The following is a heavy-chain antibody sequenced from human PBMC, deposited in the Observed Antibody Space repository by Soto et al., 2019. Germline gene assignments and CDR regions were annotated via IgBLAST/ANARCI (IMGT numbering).Heavy chain of an antibody. CDR3: AKPHRRYNWNDFDY. V-gene: IGHV3-30*18. CDR2: TSYDGSNK. J-gene: IGHJ4*02. Sequence: PGGSLRLSCAASGFTFSSYGMHWVRQPPGKVLEWVAVTSYDGSNKYYADSVKGRFTISRDNSQNTLYLQMNSLRPEDTAVYYCAKPHRRYNWNDFDYWGQGTLVTVSS. D-gene: IGHD1-20*01. CDR1: GFTFSSYG.